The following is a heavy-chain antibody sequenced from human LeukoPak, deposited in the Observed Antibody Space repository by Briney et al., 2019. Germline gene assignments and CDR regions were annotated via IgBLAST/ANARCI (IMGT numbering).Heavy chain of an antibody. CDR2: ISSSSSYI. Sequence: PGGSLRLSCAASGFTFSSYSMNWVRQAPGKGLEWVSSISSSSSYIYYADSVKGRFTISRDNAKNSLYLQMNSLRAEDTAVYYCARDLGDIVLMVYAINDAFDIWGQGTMVTVSS. CDR3: ARDLGDIVLMVYAINDAFDI. D-gene: IGHD2-8*01. CDR1: GFTFSSYS. J-gene: IGHJ3*02. V-gene: IGHV3-21*01.